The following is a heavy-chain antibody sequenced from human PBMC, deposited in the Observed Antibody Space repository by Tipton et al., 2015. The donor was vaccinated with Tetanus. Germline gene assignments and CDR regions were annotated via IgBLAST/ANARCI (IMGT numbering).Heavy chain of an antibody. CDR3: ARERIRLIGEVIFCFFDL. D-gene: IGHD3-3*02. J-gene: IGHJ2*01. CDR2: ITYSRAT. CDR1: GGSMGTNH. V-gene: IGHV4-59*01. Sequence: TLSLTCSVSGGSMGTNHWVWIRQPPGKGLEWIGKITYSRATNYNSSLKSRVTMSLDTSTSQFSLELTSATAADTAVYYCARERIRLIGEVIFCFFDLWGRGTLVTVSS.